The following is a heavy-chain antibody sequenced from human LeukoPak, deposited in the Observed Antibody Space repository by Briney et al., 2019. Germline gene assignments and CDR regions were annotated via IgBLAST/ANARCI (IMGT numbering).Heavy chain of an antibody. Sequence: SGGSLRLSCAASGFTFSDHYLSWVRQAPGKGLERVSYIWRGADTIYYADSVKGRFSISRDNAKNSLYLQMNSLRAEDTAVYYCARGHYGLDVWGQGTTVTVSS. J-gene: IGHJ6*02. CDR3: ARGHYGLDV. V-gene: IGHV3-11*01. CDR2: IWRGADTI. CDR1: GFTFSDHY.